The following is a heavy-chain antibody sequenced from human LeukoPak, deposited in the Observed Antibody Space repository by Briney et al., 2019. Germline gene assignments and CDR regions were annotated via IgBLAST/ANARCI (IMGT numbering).Heavy chain of an antibody. V-gene: IGHV4-34*01. Sequence: SETLSLTCAVYGGSFSGYYWSWIRQPPGKGLEWLLEINHSGSTNYNPSFMSRITISVDTSKNQISLQLSSVTAADTAVYYCARKYSSSWYRPQYYFDYWGQGTLVTVSS. CDR2: INHSGST. CDR1: GGSFSGYY. D-gene: IGHD6-13*01. J-gene: IGHJ4*02. CDR3: ARKYSSSWYRPQYYFDY.